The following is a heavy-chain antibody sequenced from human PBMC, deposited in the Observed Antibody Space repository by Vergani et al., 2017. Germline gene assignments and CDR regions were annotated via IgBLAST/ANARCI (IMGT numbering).Heavy chain of an antibody. J-gene: IGHJ4*02. CDR3: ARDEGEPAVAGTSFDY. CDR1: GFTFISYS. D-gene: IGHD6-19*01. CDR2: ISSSSRTI. Sequence: EVQLVESGGGLVQPGGSLRLSCAASGFTFISYSMNWVRQAPGKGLEWVSYISSSSRTIYYADSVKGRFTISRDNAKNSLYLQMNSLRAEDTAVYSCARDEGEPAVAGTSFDYWGQGTLVTVSS. V-gene: IGHV3-48*01.